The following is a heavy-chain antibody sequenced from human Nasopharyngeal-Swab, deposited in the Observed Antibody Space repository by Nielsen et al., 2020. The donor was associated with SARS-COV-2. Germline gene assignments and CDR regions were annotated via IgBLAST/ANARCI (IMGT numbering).Heavy chain of an antibody. CDR1: GFTFSGYT. V-gene: IGHV3-21*01. D-gene: IGHD1-7*01. CDR2: ISSTTPYI. CDR3: ARDTGGPPNYFDP. Sequence: GESLKISCVASGFTFSGYTMNWVRQAPGKGLEWISSISSTTPYIYYADSVKGRFTISRDNAKNSLYPQMNFLRVEDTAMYYCARDTGGPPNYFDPWGQGTLVTVSS. J-gene: IGHJ5*02.